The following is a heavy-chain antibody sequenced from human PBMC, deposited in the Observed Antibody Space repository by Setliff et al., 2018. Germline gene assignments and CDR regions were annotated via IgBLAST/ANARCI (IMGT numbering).Heavy chain of an antibody. V-gene: IGHV4-39*01. Sequence: SETLSLTCTVSGGSISSSSYYWGWIRQPPGKGLEWIGSIYYSGSTYYNPSLKSRVTISVDTSKNQFSLNLSSVSAADTAVYYCARLGGSSTAGGFYYFYYYMDVWGKGTTVTVSS. CDR2: IYYSGST. J-gene: IGHJ6*03. D-gene: IGHD2-2*01. CDR3: ARLGGSSTAGGFYYFYYYMDV. CDR1: GGSISSSSYY.